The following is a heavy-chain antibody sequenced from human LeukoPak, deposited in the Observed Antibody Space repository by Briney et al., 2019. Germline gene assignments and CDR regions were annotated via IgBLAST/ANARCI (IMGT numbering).Heavy chain of an antibody. CDR3: ARSLRVRGVPDYMDV. CDR1: GFTFSTYA. D-gene: IGHD3-10*01. V-gene: IGHV3-23*01. J-gene: IGHJ6*03. CDR2: ITGSGDGT. Sequence: GGSLRLSCAASGFTFSTYAMTWVRQAPGKGLEWVSSITGSGDGTSAADSVTGRFSISRDNSKSTLYLQMNSLRVEDTAVYCARSLRVRGVPDYMDVWGKGTTVTISS.